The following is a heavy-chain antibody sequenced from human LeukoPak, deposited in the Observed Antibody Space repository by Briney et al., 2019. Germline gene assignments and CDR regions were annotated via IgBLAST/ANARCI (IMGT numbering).Heavy chain of an antibody. Sequence: PGGSLRLSCAASGFTFSIYAMGSVRQTPGKGLEWVSGISGSGGSTYYADSVKGRFTISRDSSKNTLYLQMDSLRVEDTAVYYCAKDHAIVVVPAASYDYWGQGTLVTVSS. V-gene: IGHV3-23*01. CDR1: GFTFSIYA. CDR2: ISGSGGST. J-gene: IGHJ4*02. D-gene: IGHD2-2*01. CDR3: AKDHAIVVVPAASYDY.